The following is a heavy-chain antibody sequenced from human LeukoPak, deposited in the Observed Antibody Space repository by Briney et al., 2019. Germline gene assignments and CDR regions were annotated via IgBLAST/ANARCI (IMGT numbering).Heavy chain of an antibody. CDR1: GYTLTGLS. J-gene: IGHJ5*02. Sequence: ASVKVSCKVSGYTLTGLSMHWVRQAPGQGLEWMGWMNPNSGNTGYAQKFQGRVTITRNTSITTAYMELSSLRSEDTAVYYCARDRVVTPYNWFDPWGQGTLVTVSS. V-gene: IGHV1-8*03. CDR2: MNPNSGNT. CDR3: ARDRVVTPYNWFDP. D-gene: IGHD4-23*01.